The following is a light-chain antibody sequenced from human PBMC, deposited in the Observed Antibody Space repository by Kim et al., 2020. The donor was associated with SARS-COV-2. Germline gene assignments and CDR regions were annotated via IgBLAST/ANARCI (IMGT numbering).Light chain of an antibody. Sequence: TLSCRASQSIASDLAWYQHKSGQPPRLLIYGASIRATGVPTRFRGSGSGTEFTLTINNLQSEDFGVYYCQQYNNWPPWTFGQGTKG. CDR2: GAS. J-gene: IGKJ1*01. V-gene: IGKV3-15*01. CDR1: QSIASD. CDR3: QQYNNWPPWT.